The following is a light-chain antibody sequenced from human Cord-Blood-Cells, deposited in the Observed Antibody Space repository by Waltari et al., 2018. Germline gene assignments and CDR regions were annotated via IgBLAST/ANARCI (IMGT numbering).Light chain of an antibody. CDR2: LGS. CDR3: MQALQTPYT. V-gene: IGKV2-28*01. CDR1: QSLLHSNGYNY. J-gene: IGKJ2*01. Sequence: VMTQSPLSLLVTPGEPASISCRSTQSLLHSNGYNYLDWYLQKPGQSPQLLIYLGSNRASGVPDRFSGSGSGTDFTLKISRVEAEDVGVYYCMQALQTPYTFGQGTKLEIK.